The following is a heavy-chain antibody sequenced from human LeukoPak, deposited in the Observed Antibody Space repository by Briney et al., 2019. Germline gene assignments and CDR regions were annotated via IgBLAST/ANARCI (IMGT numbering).Heavy chain of an antibody. D-gene: IGHD3-22*01. Sequence: PSETLSLTCTVSGGSISSYYWSWIRQPPGKGLEWIGYIYYSGSTNYNPSLKSRVTISVDTSKNQFSLKLSSVTAADTAVYYCARDVLPGVYYDSSDYFAFDIWGQGTMVTVSS. CDR2: IYYSGST. CDR3: ARDVLPGVYYDSSDYFAFDI. V-gene: IGHV4-59*12. J-gene: IGHJ3*02. CDR1: GGSISSYY.